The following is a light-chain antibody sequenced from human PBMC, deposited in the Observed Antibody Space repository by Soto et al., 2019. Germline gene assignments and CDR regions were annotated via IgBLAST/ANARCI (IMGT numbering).Light chain of an antibody. J-gene: IGLJ1*01. Sequence: QSLPTQPASVSGSPVQSITISCTGTSSDVGGYNYVSWYQQHPGKAPKLMIYDVSNRPSGVSNRFSGSKSGNTASLTISGLQAEDEADYYCSSYTSSSTLEVFGTGTKVTVL. CDR3: SSYTSSSTLEV. CDR2: DVS. CDR1: SSDVGGYNY. V-gene: IGLV2-14*01.